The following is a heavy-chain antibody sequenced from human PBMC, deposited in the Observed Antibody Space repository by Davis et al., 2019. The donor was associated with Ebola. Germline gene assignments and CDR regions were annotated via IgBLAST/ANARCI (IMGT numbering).Heavy chain of an antibody. CDR2: IYYSGST. CDR1: GGSISSGGYY. D-gene: IGHD3-3*01. Sequence: MPSETLSLTCTVSGGSISSGGYYWGWIRQPPGKGLEWIGSIYYSGSTYYNPSLKSRVTISVDTSKNQFSLKLSSVTAADTAVYYCARTIFGVVMYFDYWGQGTLVTVSS. V-gene: IGHV4-39*01. J-gene: IGHJ4*02. CDR3: ARTIFGVVMYFDY.